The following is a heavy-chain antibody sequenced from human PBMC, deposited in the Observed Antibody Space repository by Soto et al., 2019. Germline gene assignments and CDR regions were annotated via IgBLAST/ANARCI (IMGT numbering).Heavy chain of an antibody. CDR3: AHFDWFIDY. V-gene: IGHV3-23*01. Sequence: PGGSLRLSCAASGFTFSSCAMGWVRQAPGKGLEWVSAISGSGASTYYADSVKGRFTISRDNSKNTLYLQMNSLRAEDTAVYYCAHFDWFIDYWGQGTLVTVSS. J-gene: IGHJ4*02. D-gene: IGHD3-9*01. CDR1: GFTFSSCA. CDR2: ISGSGAST.